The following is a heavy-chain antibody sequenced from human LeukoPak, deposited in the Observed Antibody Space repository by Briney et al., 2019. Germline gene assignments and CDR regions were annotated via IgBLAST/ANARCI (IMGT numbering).Heavy chain of an antibody. CDR2: ISGSGGST. CDR1: GITFSSYA. CDR3: AKGWVTTLDY. V-gene: IGHV3-23*01. J-gene: IGHJ4*02. Sequence: HTGGSLRLSCVASGITFSSYAMSWVRQAPGKGLEWVSAISGSGGSTYYADSVKGRFTISRDNSKNTLYLQMNSLRAEDTAVYYCAKGWVTTLDYWGQGTLVTVSS. D-gene: IGHD4-17*01.